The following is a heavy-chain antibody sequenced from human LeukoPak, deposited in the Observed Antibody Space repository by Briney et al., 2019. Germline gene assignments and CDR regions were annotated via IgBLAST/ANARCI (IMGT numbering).Heavy chain of an antibody. CDR1: GCTLSSYA. V-gene: IGHV3-23*01. D-gene: IGHD1-26*01. CDR3: ARDTVSLSGSYWFDP. CDR2: ISDSGGST. Sequence: GGALRLSCAAPGCTLSSYAMSWGRQAPGKGLGWGSAISDSGGSTFYADSVKGRFTISRDNSKNTLYLQMSSLRAEDTAVYYCARDTVSLSGSYWFDPWGQGTLVTVSS. J-gene: IGHJ5*02.